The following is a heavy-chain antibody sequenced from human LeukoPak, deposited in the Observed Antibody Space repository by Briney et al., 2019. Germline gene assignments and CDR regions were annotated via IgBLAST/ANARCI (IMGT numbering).Heavy chain of an antibody. CDR3: ARVSYCGGDCGD. V-gene: IGHV4-34*01. CDR2: INHSGST. D-gene: IGHD2-21*02. CDR1: GGSISGYY. J-gene: IGHJ4*02. Sequence: PSETLSLTCAVYGGSISGYYWSWIRQPPGKGLEWIGEINHSGSTNYNPSLKSRATISVDTSKNQFSLKLSSVTAADTAVYYCARVSYCGGDCGDWGQGTLVIVSS.